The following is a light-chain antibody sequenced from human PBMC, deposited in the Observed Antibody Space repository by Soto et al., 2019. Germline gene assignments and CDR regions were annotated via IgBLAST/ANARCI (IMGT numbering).Light chain of an antibody. Sequence: EIVLTQSPGTLSLSPGDRATLSCRASQSVSSSSLAWYQQKPGQAPRLLIYGASNRATGIPDRFSGSGSGTDFTLTISRLEPEDFAVYYCQHYDSSPETFGQGTKVEI. V-gene: IGKV3-20*01. CDR2: GAS. CDR3: QHYDSSPET. J-gene: IGKJ1*01. CDR1: QSVSSSS.